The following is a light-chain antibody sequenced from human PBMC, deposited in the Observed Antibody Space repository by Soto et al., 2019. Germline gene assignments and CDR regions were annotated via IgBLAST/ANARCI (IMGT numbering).Light chain of an antibody. CDR3: LSFDSSLSVV. CDR2: ANT. CDR1: SSNIGAGYD. V-gene: IGLV1-40*01. J-gene: IGLJ2*01. Sequence: QSVLTQPPSVSGAPGQRVTISCTGRSSNIGAGYDVHWYQQLPGRAPKLLIYANTNRPSGVPDRFSGSKSGTSASLAITGLQAEDEADYYCLSFDSSLSVVFGGGTNLTVL.